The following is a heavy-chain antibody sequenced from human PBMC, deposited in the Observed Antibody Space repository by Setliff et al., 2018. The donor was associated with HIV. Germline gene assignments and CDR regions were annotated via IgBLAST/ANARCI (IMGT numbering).Heavy chain of an antibody. CDR1: GYTFNNYG. D-gene: IGHD5-12*01. CDR3: ARGKTWLRFLDY. Sequence: ASVKVSCKASGYTFNNYGISWVRQAPGQGLEWMGWINTHSGYTNYAQNIQGRVTVTIDTSTSTAYMELRSPKSDDTAVYYCARGKTWLRFLDYWGQGTLVTVSS. V-gene: IGHV1-18*01. CDR2: INTHSGYT. J-gene: IGHJ4*02.